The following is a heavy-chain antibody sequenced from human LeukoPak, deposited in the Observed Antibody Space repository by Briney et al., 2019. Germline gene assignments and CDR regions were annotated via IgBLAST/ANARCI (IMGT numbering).Heavy chain of an antibody. CDR3: ARDLLCSSTSCSLDP. D-gene: IGHD2-2*01. CDR1: GGSFSSYY. Sequence: SETLSLTCAVYGGSFSSYYWSWIRQPPGKGLEWIGEINHSGSTNFKPSLKSRVTISVDRTKNQFSLKLSSVTAADTAVYYCARDLLCSSTSCSLDPWGQGTLVTVSS. V-gene: IGHV4-34*01. J-gene: IGHJ5*02. CDR2: INHSGST.